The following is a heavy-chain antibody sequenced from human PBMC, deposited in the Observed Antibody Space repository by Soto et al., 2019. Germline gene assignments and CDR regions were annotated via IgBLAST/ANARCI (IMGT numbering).Heavy chain of an antibody. CDR2: IYYSGST. D-gene: IGHD6-19*01. CDR1: GGSITSSYY. Sequence: SEALSLTCTVSGGSITSSYYWGWIRQPPGKGLEWIGSIYYSGSTYYNPSLKSRVTISVDTSKNQFSLKLSSVTAADTAVYYCARGKWGSGWTLGNYYYGLDVWGQGTTVTVSS. V-gene: IGHV4-39*01. CDR3: ARGKWGSGWTLGNYYYGLDV. J-gene: IGHJ6*02.